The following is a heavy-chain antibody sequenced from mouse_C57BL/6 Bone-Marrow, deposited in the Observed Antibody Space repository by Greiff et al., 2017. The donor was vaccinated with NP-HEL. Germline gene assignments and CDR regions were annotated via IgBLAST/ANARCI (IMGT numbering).Heavy chain of an antibody. CDR1: GYTFTSYW. J-gene: IGHJ2*01. CDR2: IDPSDSYT. Sequence: VQLQQPGAELVMPGASVKLSCKASGYTFTSYWMHWVKQRPGQGLEWIGEIDPSDSYTNYNQKFKGKSTLTVDKSSSTAYMQLSSLTSEDSAVYYCASYVGNYFAYWGQGTTLTVSS. CDR3: ASYVGNYFAY. D-gene: IGHD1-1*02. V-gene: IGHV1-69*01.